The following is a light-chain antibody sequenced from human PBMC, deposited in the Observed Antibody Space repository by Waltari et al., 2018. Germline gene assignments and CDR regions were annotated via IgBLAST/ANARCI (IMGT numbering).Light chain of an antibody. Sequence: DVVMTQSPLSLPVTLGQAAFIPCRSSQSLLYSDGKTYLSWFQQRPGQSPRRLIYKVSARDSGVPDRFDGSGSGTEFALHINRVEADDVRVYYCMQGTHWPWTFGPGTKVEIK. CDR1: QSLLYSDGKTY. V-gene: IGKV2-30*01. CDR2: KVS. J-gene: IGKJ1*01. CDR3: MQGTHWPWT.